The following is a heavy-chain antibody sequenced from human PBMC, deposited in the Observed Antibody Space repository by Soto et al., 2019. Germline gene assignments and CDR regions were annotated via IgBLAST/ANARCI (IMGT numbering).Heavy chain of an antibody. CDR2: IIPIFGTA. CDR3: ALGGGSNYLAYFDP. Sequence: SAEVSCKASGGTFSSYAIIWVQQAPGQGLEWMGGIIPIFGTANYAQKFQGRVTITADESTSTAYMELSSLRSEDTAVYYCALGGGSNYLAYFDPWGQGTLVNVSS. V-gene: IGHV1-69*13. CDR1: GGTFSSYA. D-gene: IGHD1-26*01. J-gene: IGHJ5*02.